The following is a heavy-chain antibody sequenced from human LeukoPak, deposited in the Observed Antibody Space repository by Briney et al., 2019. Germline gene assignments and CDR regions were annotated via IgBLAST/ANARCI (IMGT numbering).Heavy chain of an antibody. J-gene: IGHJ4*02. CDR3: ARGPGSSQLKLAPFDY. Sequence: ASVKVSCKASGYTFTSYYMHWVRQAPGQGLKWMGIINPSGGSTSYAQKFQGRVTMTRDTSTSTVYMELSSLRPEDTAVYYCARGPGSSQLKLAPFDYWGQGTLVTVSS. CDR2: INPSGGST. D-gene: IGHD6-13*01. V-gene: IGHV1-46*01. CDR1: GYTFTSYY.